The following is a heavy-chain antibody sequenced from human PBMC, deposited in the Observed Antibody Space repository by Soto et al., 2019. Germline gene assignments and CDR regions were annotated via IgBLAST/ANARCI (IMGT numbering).Heavy chain of an antibody. V-gene: IGHV2-5*02. CDR1: GFSLTTSGVA. Sequence: QLTLKESGPTLVRPTQTLTLTCTFSGFSLTTSGVAVGWFRQPPGKALEWLALMYWDDDQRYSPLLSDRLTITKDTSKNQVVLTMTSMDPVDTATYYCAHRSLTIAGPIKAFDVWGQGTLVTVSS. D-gene: IGHD3-3*01. CDR3: AHRSLTIAGPIKAFDV. J-gene: IGHJ3*01. CDR2: MYWDDDQ.